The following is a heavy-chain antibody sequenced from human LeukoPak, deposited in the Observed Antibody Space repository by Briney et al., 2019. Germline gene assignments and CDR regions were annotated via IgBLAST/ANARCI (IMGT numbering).Heavy chain of an antibody. J-gene: IGHJ3*02. CDR2: ISDSSSTI. Sequence: QPGGSLRLSCAASGLSFSSYTFNWVRQTPGKGLEWISYISDSSSTIYYADSVKGRFTISRDNAKNSLYLQMNSLRAEDTAVYYCARDGSNYGLDAFDIWGQGTMVTVSS. D-gene: IGHD4-11*01. CDR3: ARDGSNYGLDAFDI. V-gene: IGHV3-48*04. CDR1: GLSFSSYT.